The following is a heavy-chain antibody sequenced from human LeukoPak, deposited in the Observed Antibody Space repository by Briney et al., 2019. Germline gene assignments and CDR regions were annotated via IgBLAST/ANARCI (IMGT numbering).Heavy chain of an antibody. V-gene: IGHV4-61*01. D-gene: IGHD6-13*01. CDR1: GGSVSSGSYY. Sequence: PSETLSLTCTVSGGSVSSGSYYWSWIRQPPGKGLEWIGYIYYSGSTNYNPSLKSRVTISVDTSKNQFSLKLSSVTAADTAVYYCARLLGRSSSWDYYFDYWGQGTLVTVSS. CDR2: IYYSGST. CDR3: ARLLGRSSSWDYYFDY. J-gene: IGHJ4*02.